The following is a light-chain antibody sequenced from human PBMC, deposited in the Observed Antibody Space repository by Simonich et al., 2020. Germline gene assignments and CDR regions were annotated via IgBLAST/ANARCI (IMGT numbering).Light chain of an antibody. Sequence: QSVLTQPPSVSGAPGQRVTLSCTGSSSNLGEGYDVHWYQQLPGTAPNLLIYGNSNRPSGGPYRFFGSQSGTSAALAISGLQSEDEADYYCAAWDDSLNGWVFGGGTKLTVL. CDR2: GNS. CDR1: SSNLGEGYD. J-gene: IGLJ3*02. V-gene: IGLV1-40*01. CDR3: AAWDDSLNGWV.